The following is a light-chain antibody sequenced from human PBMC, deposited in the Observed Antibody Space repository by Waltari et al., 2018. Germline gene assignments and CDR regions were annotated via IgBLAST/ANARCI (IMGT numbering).Light chain of an antibody. CDR3: LISFGGAEEI. Sequence: QAVVTQEPSLTVSPGGTVTLTCASRTAPVTRGHYPYWFQQKPGQAPRTLIYATSNKHSWTPVRFSGSLLGGKAALTLSGAQPEDEADYYCLISFGGAEEIFGGGTKLTVL. V-gene: IGLV7-46*01. CDR1: TAPVTRGHY. CDR2: ATS. J-gene: IGLJ2*01.